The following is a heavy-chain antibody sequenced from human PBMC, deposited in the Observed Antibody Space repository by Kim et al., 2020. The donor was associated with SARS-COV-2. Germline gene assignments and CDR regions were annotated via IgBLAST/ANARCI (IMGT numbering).Heavy chain of an antibody. CDR2: IYYSGST. CDR3: ARHRFGGGIGEFDY. CDR1: GGSISSYY. J-gene: IGHJ4*02. Sequence: SETLSLTCTVSGGSISSYYWSWIRQPPRKGLEWIGYIYYSGSTNYNPSLKTRVTISVDTSKNQFSLKLSSVTAADTAVYYCARHRFGGGIGEFDYWGQGT. D-gene: IGHD3-16*02. V-gene: IGHV4-59*08.